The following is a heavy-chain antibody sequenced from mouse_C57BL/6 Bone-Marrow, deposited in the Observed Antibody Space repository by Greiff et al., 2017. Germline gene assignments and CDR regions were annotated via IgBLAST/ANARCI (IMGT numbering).Heavy chain of an antibody. Sequence: DVKLQESGEGLVKPGGSLKLSCAASGFTFSSYAMSWVRQTPEKRLEWVAYISGGGDCIYYADTVKGRFTISRDNARNTLYLQMSSLKSADTDMDYCTSDQSTNAMDYWGQGTSVTVSS. J-gene: IGHJ4*01. V-gene: IGHV5-9-1*02. CDR3: TSDQSTNAMDY. D-gene: IGHD2-14*01. CDR1: GFTFSSYA. CDR2: ISGGGDCI.